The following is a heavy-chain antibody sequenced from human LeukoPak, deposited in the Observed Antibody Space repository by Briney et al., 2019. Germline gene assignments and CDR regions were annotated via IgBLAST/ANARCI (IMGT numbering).Heavy chain of an antibody. CDR2: ISYDGSNK. V-gene: IGHV3-30*04. CDR3: AKGWGIPIFGVVTN. J-gene: IGHJ4*02. Sequence: GGSLRLSCAASGFTFSSYAMHWVRQAPGKGLEWVAIISYDGSNKYYADSVKGRFTISRDNSKNTLYLQMNSLRAEDTAVYYCAKGWGIPIFGVVTNWGQGTLVTVSS. CDR1: GFTFSSYA. D-gene: IGHD3-3*01.